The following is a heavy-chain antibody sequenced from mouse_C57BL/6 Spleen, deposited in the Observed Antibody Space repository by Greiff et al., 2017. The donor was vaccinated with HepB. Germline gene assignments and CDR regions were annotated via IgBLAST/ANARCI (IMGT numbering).Heavy chain of an antibody. CDR1: GYSITSGYY. Sequence: DVKLVESGPGLVKPSQSLSLTCSVTGYSITSGYYWNWIRQFPGNKLEWMGYISYDGSNNYNPSLKNRISITRDTSKNQFFLKLNSVTTEDTATYYCARDGVLLRGYYAMDYWGQGTSVTVSS. V-gene: IGHV3-6*01. CDR3: ARDGVLLRGYYAMDY. CDR2: ISYDGSN. D-gene: IGHD1-1*01. J-gene: IGHJ4*01.